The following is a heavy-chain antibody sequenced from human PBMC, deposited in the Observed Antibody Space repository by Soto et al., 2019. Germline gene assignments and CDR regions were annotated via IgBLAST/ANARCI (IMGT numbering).Heavy chain of an antibody. J-gene: IGHJ6*02. V-gene: IGHV3-11*01. CDR1: GFTFSDYY. CDR2: ISSSGSTI. CDR3: AKKGYCSSTSCYYYYGMDV. Sequence: KPGGSLRLSCAASGFTFSDYYMSWIRQAPGKGLEWVSYISSSGSTIYYADSVKGRFTISRDNAKNSLYLQMNSLRAEDTAVYYCAKKGYCSSTSCYYYYGMDVWGQGTTVTVSS. D-gene: IGHD2-2*01.